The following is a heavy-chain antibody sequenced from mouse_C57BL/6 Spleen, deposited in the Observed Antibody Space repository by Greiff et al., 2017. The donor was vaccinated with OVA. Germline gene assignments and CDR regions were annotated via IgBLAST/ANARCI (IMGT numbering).Heavy chain of an antibody. CDR2: IYPGDGDT. CDR3: ARRGIYYGLDY. J-gene: IGHJ2*01. V-gene: IGHV1-82*01. D-gene: IGHD1-2*01. CDR1: GYAFSSSW. Sequence: QVQLQQSGPELVKPGASVKISCKASGYAFSSSWMNWVKQRPGKGLEWIGRIYPGDGDTNYNGKFKGKATLTADKSSSTAYMQLSSLTSEDSAVYFCARRGIYYGLDYWGQGTTLTVSS.